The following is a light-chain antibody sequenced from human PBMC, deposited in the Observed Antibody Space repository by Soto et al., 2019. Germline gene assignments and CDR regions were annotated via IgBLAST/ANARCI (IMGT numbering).Light chain of an antibody. V-gene: IGLV1-40*01. CDR3: QSYDSSLSGAV. Sequence: QSVLTQPLSVSGAPGQRVTISCTRSSFNIGAGYDVHWYQQLPGRAPKLLIYGNNNRPSGAPDRFSGSKSGTSASLAITGLQAEDEADYYCQSYDSSLSGAVFGGGTKVTVL. CDR2: GNN. CDR1: SFNIGAGYD. J-gene: IGLJ2*01.